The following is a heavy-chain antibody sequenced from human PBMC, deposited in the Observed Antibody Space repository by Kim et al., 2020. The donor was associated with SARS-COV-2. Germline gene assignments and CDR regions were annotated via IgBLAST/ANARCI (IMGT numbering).Heavy chain of an antibody. J-gene: IGHJ5*02. CDR1: GYSFTSYW. V-gene: IGHV5-10-1*01. Sequence: GESLKISCKGSGYSFTSYWISWVRQMPGKGLEWMGRIDPSDSYTNYSPSFQGHVTISADKSISTAYLQWSSLKASDTAMYYCARHEESSGWYGRWFDPWGQGTLVTVSS. CDR3: ARHEESSGWYGRWFDP. D-gene: IGHD6-19*01. CDR2: IDPSDSYT.